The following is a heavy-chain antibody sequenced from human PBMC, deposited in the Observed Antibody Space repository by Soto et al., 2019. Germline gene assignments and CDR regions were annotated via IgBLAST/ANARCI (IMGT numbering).Heavy chain of an antibody. Sequence: SGPTLVNPTQTLTLTCTFSGFSLTTRGEGVGWIRQPPGKALEWLAVIYWEDDERYSPSLKSRLTVTKDTSKNQVVLTMTNMDPVDTATYYCAHSPLHYSSFADYYYAMDVWGQGTTVTVSS. CDR2: IYWEDDE. V-gene: IGHV2-5*02. D-gene: IGHD4-4*01. J-gene: IGHJ6*02. CDR1: GFSLTTRGEG. CDR3: AHSPLHYSSFADYYYAMDV.